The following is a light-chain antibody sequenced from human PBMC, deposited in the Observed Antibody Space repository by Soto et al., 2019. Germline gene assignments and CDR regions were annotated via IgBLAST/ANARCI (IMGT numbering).Light chain of an antibody. CDR2: DAS. CDR3: QQSSNWLPLT. CDR1: QRVSSY. V-gene: IGKV3-11*01. Sequence: EIVLTQSPATLSLSPGERATLSCRASQRVSSYLAWYQQKPGQAPRLLIYDASNRATGIPARFSGSGSGTDFTLTISSLEPEDFAVYYCQQSSNWLPLTFGGGTKVEIK. J-gene: IGKJ4*01.